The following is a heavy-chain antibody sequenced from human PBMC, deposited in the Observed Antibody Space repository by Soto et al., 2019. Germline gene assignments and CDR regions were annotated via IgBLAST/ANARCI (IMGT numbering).Heavy chain of an antibody. CDR3: AKILPTACTGY. D-gene: IGHD2-8*02. CDR2: ISGNGAIT. J-gene: IGHJ4*02. V-gene: IGHV3-23*01. Sequence: HPGGSLRLSCAPSGFTFSSYAMTWVRQAPGKGLEWVSSISGNGAITFYADSVKGRFTISRDNSKNTLFLQMNSLRVDDTAIYYCAKILPTACTGYWGQGTLVTVSS. CDR1: GFTFSSYA.